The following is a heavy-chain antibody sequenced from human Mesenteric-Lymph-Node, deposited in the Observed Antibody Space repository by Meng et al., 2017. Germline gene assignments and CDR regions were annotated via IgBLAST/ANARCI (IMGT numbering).Heavy chain of an antibody. CDR1: GFTFSSYS. J-gene: IGHJ3*02. D-gene: IGHD4-17*01. Sequence: GGSLRLSCAASGFTFSSYSMIWVRQAPGKGLEWVSGISWNSGSIGYADSVKGRFTISRDNAKNSLYLQMNSLRAEDTALYYCAKGGYGDYSDAFDIWGQGTMVTVSS. V-gene: IGHV3-9*01. CDR2: ISWNSGSI. CDR3: AKGGYGDYSDAFDI.